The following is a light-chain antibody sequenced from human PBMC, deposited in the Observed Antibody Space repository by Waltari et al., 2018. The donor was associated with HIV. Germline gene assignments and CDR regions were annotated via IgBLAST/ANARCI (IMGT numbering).Light chain of an antibody. CDR3: CSYVSNVI. CDR1: SGDVAPSQL. J-gene: IGLJ2*01. V-gene: IGLV2-23*02. Sequence: QSALTQPASVYGSPGQSIPISCTRTSGDVAPSQLVSWYQQHPGKAPKLMIYEVSKRPSGVSDRFSGSKSGDTASLTISGLQAEDEADYYCCSYVSNVIFGGGTKLTVL. CDR2: EVS.